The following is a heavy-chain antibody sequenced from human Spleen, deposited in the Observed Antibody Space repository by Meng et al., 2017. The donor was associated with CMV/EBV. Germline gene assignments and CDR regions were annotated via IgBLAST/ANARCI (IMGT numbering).Heavy chain of an antibody. J-gene: IGHJ6*02. CDR1: GFTFSSYD. CDR2: IDTAGDT. CDR3: ARDTPCSGGSCYSSIIYYYYYGMDV. D-gene: IGHD2-15*01. V-gene: IGHV3-13*03. Sequence: GESLKISCAACGFTFSSYDMHWVRQATGKGLEWVSAIDTAGDTYYPGSVKGQFTISRDNAKTSLYLQMNSLRAGDTAVYYCARDTPCSGGSCYSSIIYYYYYGMDVWGQGTTVTVSS.